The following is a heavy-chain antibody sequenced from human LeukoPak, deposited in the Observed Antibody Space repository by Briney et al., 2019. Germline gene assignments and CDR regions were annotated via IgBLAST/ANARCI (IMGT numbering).Heavy chain of an antibody. CDR2: ISYTGST. D-gene: IGHD6-13*01. CDR1: GGSISSHY. CDR3: AREGYSSNWYDY. Sequence: SETLSLTCTVSGGSISSHYWAWIRQPPGKGLEWIGYISYTGSTNYNPSLKSRVTISVDTSKNQFSLKLRSVTAADAAVYYCAREGYSSNWYDYWGQGTLVTVSS. V-gene: IGHV4-59*11. J-gene: IGHJ5*01.